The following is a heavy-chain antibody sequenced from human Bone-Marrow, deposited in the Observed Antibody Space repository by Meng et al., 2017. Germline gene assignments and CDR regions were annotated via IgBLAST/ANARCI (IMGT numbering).Heavy chain of an antibody. CDR1: GFTFSSYD. CDR3: AREPEVDTAMVRYYYYGMDV. J-gene: IGHJ6*02. D-gene: IGHD5-18*01. V-gene: IGHV3-13*03. Sequence: GGSLRLSCAACGFTFSSYDMHWVRQATGKGLEWVSAIGTAGDTYYPGSVKGQFTISRENAKNSLYLQMNSLRAEDTAVYYCAREPEVDTAMVRYYYYGMDVWGQGTTVTVSS. CDR2: IGTAGDT.